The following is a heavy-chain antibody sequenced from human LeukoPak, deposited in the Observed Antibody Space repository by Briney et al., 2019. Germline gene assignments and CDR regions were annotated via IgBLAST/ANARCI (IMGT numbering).Heavy chain of an antibody. D-gene: IGHD2-21*01. J-gene: IGHJ4*02. V-gene: IGHV6-1*01. CDR3: ARDQAGSVGIEGAYYFDD. CDR1: GDSVSSNSAA. CDR2: TYYRSKWYN. Sequence: SQTLSLTCAISGDSVSSNSAAWNWIRQSPSRGLEWLGRTYYRSKWYNDYAVSVKSRISINPDTSKNQFSLQVNSVTPEDTAVYFCARDQAGSVGIEGAYYFDDRGQGTLVTVSS.